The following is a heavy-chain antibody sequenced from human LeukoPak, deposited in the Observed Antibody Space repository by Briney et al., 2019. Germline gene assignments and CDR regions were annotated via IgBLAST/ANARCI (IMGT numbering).Heavy chain of an antibody. V-gene: IGHV1-2*02. CDR1: GYTLTGYY. J-gene: IGHJ3*02. Sequence: ASVKVSCKASGYTLTGYYMHWVRQAPGQGLEWMGWINPNSGGTKYAQKFQGRVTMTRDTSISTAYMELSRLRSDDTAVYYCARVGHYYDSSGYYLYDASDIWGQGTMVIVSS. CDR3: ARVGHYYDSSGYYLYDASDI. D-gene: IGHD3-22*01. CDR2: INPNSGGT.